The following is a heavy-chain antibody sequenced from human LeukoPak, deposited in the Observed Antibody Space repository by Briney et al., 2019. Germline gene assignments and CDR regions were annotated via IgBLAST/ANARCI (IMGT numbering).Heavy chain of an antibody. J-gene: IGHJ6*03. CDR1: EFTFITYW. V-gene: IGHV3-7*01. CDR2: IKQDGSEK. Sequence: GGSLRLSCAASEFTFITYWMSWVRQAPGKGLGWVANIKQDGSEKYYVDSVKGRFTISRDNAKNSLYLQMNSLRAEDTAVYYCARTPRGDYVSYYYYYYMDVWGKGTTVTVSS. D-gene: IGHD4-17*01. CDR3: ARTPRGDYVSYYYYYYMDV.